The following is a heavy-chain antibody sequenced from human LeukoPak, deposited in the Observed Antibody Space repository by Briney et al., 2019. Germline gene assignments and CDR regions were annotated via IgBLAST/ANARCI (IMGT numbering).Heavy chain of an antibody. D-gene: IGHD7-27*01. Sequence: GGSLRLSCAASGFTFSSYEMNWVRQAPGKGLEWVSYISSSGSTIYYADSVKGRFTISRDNAKNSLYLQMNSLRAEDTAVYYCARGEVNWGAFDIWGQGTMVTVSS. CDR1: GFTFSSYE. CDR3: ARGEVNWGAFDI. J-gene: IGHJ3*02. CDR2: ISSSGSTI. V-gene: IGHV3-48*03.